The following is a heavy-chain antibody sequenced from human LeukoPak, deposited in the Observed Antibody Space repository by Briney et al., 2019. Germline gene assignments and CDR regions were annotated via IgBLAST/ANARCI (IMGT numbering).Heavy chain of an antibody. Sequence: GGSLRLSCAASGFIVSSNHMSWVRQAPGKGLEWVSVIYSGGGTYYADSVKGRFTISRDNSRNTLYLQMNSLRAEDTAVYYCARGLGRELDGAFDIWGQGTMVTVSS. D-gene: IGHD3-10*01. J-gene: IGHJ3*02. CDR3: ARGLGRELDGAFDI. CDR2: IYSGGGT. V-gene: IGHV3-53*01. CDR1: GFIVSSNH.